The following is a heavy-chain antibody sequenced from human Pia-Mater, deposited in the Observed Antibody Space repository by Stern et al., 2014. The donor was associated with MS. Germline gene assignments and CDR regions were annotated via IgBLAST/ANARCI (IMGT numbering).Heavy chain of an antibody. CDR1: GFTFSSYS. CDR3: ARGRGGNYRYYFDY. J-gene: IGHJ4*02. V-gene: IGHV3-21*01. D-gene: IGHD4-23*01. Sequence: EVQLVESGGGLVKPGGSLRLSCAASGFTFSSYSMNWVRQAPGEGLEGVASISSGGSYINYADSLKCRFSISRGNTQNSLYLQMNSLRAEDTAVYYCARGRGGNYRYYFDYWGQGTLVTVSS. CDR2: ISSGGSYI.